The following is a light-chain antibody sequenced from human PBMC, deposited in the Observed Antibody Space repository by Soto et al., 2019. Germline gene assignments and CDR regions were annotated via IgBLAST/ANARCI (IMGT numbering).Light chain of an antibody. CDR1: QGISSS. CDR3: QQFDDYPFT. Sequence: AIQLTQSPSSLSAYVGDSVSITCRASQGISSSLAWYQQKPGRAPKLLIYDASSLGGGVPSRFSGSRSGTDFTLTVSSLQPEDFATYYCQQFDDYPFTFGPGTKVDIK. V-gene: IGKV1D-13*01. J-gene: IGKJ3*01. CDR2: DAS.